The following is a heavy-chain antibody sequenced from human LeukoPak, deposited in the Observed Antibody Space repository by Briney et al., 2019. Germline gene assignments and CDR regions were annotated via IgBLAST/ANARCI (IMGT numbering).Heavy chain of an antibody. CDR3: ARYSGSYSPRLSWFDP. CDR2: INWNGGST. CDR1: GGTTDDYG. V-gene: IGHV3-20*04. Sequence: PGGSLRLSCAASGGTTDDYGMSWVRQAPGKGLEWVSGINWNGGSTGYADSVKGRFTISRDNAKSSLYLQMNSLRAEDTALYYCARYSGSYSPRLSWFDPWGQGTLVTVSS. J-gene: IGHJ5*02. D-gene: IGHD1-26*01.